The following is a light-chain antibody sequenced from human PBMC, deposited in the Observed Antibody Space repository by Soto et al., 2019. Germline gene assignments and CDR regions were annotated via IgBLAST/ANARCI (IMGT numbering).Light chain of an antibody. V-gene: IGLV2-14*01. CDR3: SSYTSSSTPDV. Sequence: QSALTQPASVSGSPGQSITISCTGTSSDVGGYNYVSWYQQHPGKAPKLMIYEVSNRPSGVSNRFSGSMSGNTASLTISGLQAEDEADYYCSSYTSSSTPDVFGTGTKVTVL. CDR2: EVS. CDR1: SSDVGGYNY. J-gene: IGLJ1*01.